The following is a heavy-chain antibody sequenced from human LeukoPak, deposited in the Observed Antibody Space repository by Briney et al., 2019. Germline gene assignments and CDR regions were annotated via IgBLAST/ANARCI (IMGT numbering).Heavy chain of an antibody. D-gene: IGHD3-16*01. CDR3: AISPGVMITFGVAPATDYFDY. Sequence: ASVKVSCKASGYTFTGYYIHWVRQAPGQGLEWMGWINPNSGGTNYAQKFQGRVTMTRDTSISTAYMEVSRLRSDDTAVYYCAISPGVMITFGVAPATDYFDYWGQGTLVTVSS. J-gene: IGHJ4*02. CDR1: GYTFTGYY. V-gene: IGHV1-2*02. CDR2: INPNSGGT.